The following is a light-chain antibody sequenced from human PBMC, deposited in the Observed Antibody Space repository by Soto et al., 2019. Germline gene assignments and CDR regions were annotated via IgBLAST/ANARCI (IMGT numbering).Light chain of an antibody. CDR2: DAS. V-gene: IGKV3-11*01. J-gene: IGKJ1*01. CDR3: QQRSNWSWT. CDR1: QIVSSY. Sequence: EIVLTQSPATLSLSPGERATLSCRASQIVSSYLAWYQQKPDQAPRLLIYDASNRATGIPARFSGSGSGTDFTITISSLEPEDFEVYYCQQRSNWSWTFGQGTKVEIK.